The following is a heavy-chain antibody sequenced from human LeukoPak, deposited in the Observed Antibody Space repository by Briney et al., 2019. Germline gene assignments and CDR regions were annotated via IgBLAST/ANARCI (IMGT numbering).Heavy chain of an antibody. CDR1: GGSISSYY. CDR2: IYHSGST. J-gene: IGHJ4*02. CDR3: ARGTIDGNSYFDY. V-gene: IGHV4-59*01. D-gene: IGHD4-23*01. Sequence: SETLSLTCTVSGGSISSYYWSWIRQPPGKGLEWIGYIYHSGSTNYNPSLKSRVTISVDTSKNQFSLKLSSVTAADTAVYYCARGTIDGNSYFDYWGQGTLVTVSS.